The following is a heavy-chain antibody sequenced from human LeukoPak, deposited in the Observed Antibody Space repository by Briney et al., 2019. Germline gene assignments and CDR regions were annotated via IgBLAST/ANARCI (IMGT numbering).Heavy chain of an antibody. V-gene: IGHV3-48*01. CDR3: ARGFGRFGHRFGY. CDR1: GFTVSSNY. CDR2: MSSRDNTI. J-gene: IGHJ4*02. D-gene: IGHD3-10*01. Sequence: GGSLRLSCAASGFTVSSNYMSWVRQAPGKGLEWISYMSSRDNTIYYAESVRGRFTMSRDNAKNSLSLQMNSLRAEDTAFYYCARGFGRFGHRFGYLGQGTLVTVSS.